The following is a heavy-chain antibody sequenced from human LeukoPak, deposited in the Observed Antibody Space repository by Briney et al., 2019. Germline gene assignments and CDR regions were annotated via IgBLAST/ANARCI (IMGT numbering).Heavy chain of an antibody. D-gene: IGHD6-19*01. CDR2: INPNSGGT. V-gene: IGHV1-2*02. J-gene: IGHJ4*02. CDR1: GYTFTGYF. CDR3: ARDRANSGGGNCFDY. Sequence: ASVKVSCKASGYTFTGYFIHWVRQAPGQGLEWMGWINPNSGGTNYAPKFQGRVTLTRDTSISTGYMELSGLRSDDTAVYYCARDRANSGGGNCFDYWGQGTLVTVSS.